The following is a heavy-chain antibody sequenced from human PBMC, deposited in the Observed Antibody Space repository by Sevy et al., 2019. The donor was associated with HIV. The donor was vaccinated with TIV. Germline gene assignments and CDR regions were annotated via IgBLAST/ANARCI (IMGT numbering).Heavy chain of an antibody. CDR2: INPNSGDT. CDR3: ARDLGYYFDY. D-gene: IGHD3-16*01. J-gene: IGHJ4*02. V-gene: IGHV1-2*02. Sequence: GESLKISCKASGYTFTGYYMHWVRQAPGQGLEWMGWINPNSGDTNYAQKFQGRVTMTRDTSISTAYMELSRLRSDDTAVYYCARDLGYYFDYWGQGTLVTVSS. CDR1: GYTFTGYY.